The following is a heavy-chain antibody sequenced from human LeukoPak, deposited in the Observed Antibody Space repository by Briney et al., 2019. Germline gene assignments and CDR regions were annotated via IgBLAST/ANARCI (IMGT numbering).Heavy chain of an antibody. V-gene: IGHV1-69*05. Sequence: GGSLRLSCAASGFTFSSYAMSWVRQAPGQGLEWMGRIIPIFGTANYAQKFQGRVTITTDESTSTAYMELSSLRSEDTAVYYCANEPSIAAAGSDYWGQGTLVTVSS. CDR1: GFTFSSYA. CDR2: IIPIFGTA. J-gene: IGHJ4*02. D-gene: IGHD6-13*01. CDR3: ANEPSIAAAGSDY.